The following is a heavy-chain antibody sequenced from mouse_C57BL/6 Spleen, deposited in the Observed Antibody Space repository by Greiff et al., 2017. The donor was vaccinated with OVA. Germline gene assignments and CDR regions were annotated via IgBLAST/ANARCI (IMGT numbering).Heavy chain of an antibody. Sequence: VKLVESGPGLVQPSQSLSITCTVSGFSLTSYGVHWVRQSPGKGLEWLGVIWRGGSTDYNAAFMSRLSITKDNSKSQVFFKMNSLQADDTAIYYCAKGYGNYDWFAYWGQGTLVTVSA. V-gene: IGHV2-5*01. D-gene: IGHD2-1*01. CDR2: IWRGGST. CDR3: AKGYGNYDWFAY. J-gene: IGHJ3*01. CDR1: GFSLTSYG.